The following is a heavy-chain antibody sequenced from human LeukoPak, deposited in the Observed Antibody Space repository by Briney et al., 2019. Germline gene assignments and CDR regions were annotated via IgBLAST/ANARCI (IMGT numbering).Heavy chain of an antibody. V-gene: IGHV3-48*04. J-gene: IGHJ4*02. Sequence: GGSLRLSCAASGFTFNDYSMNWVRQAPGKGLEWISYISRSSNAIYYADSVKGRFTMSRDNAKNSLYLQMNSLRAEDTAVYYCARGLGVAAAGADYWGQGTLVTVSS. CDR2: ISRSSNAI. CDR1: GFTFNDYS. CDR3: ARGLGVAAAGADY. D-gene: IGHD6-13*01.